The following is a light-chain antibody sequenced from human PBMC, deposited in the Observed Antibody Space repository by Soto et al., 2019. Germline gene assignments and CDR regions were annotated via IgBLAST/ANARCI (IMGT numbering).Light chain of an antibody. CDR1: SSDVGDYNE. CDR2: DVT. CDR3: SSHAAGSTLI. V-gene: IGLV2-14*03. Sequence: QSALTQPASVSGSPGQSTTISCTGSSSDVGDYNEVAWYQQRPGKAPKLMIYDVTNRPSGVSNRFSGSKSGNTASLTISGLQADNEAYYYCSSHAAGSTLIFGGGTKVTVL. J-gene: IGLJ2*01.